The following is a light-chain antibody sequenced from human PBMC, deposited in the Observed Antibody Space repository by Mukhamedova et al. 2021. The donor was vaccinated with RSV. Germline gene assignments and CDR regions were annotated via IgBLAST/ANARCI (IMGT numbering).Light chain of an antibody. Sequence: GDKLGDKYACWYQQKPGQSPVLVIYQDSKRPSGIPERFSGSNSGNTATLTISGTQAMDEADYYCQAWDSYVVFGGGTKLTVL. V-gene: IGLV3-1*01. J-gene: IGLJ2*01. CDR3: QAWDSYVV. CDR1: KLGDKY. CDR2: QDS.